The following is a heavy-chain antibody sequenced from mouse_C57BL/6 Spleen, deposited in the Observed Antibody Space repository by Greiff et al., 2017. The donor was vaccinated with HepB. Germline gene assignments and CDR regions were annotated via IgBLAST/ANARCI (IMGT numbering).Heavy chain of an antibody. V-gene: IGHV1-82*01. Sequence: QVQLQQSGPELVKPGASVKISCKASGYAFSSSWMNWVKQRPGKGLEWIGRIYPGDGDTNYNGKFKGKATLTADKSSSTAYMQLSSLTSEDSAVYFCERRAYYSNYEGYAMDYWGQGTSVTVSS. J-gene: IGHJ4*01. CDR3: ERRAYYSNYEGYAMDY. CDR1: GYAFSSSW. D-gene: IGHD2-5*01. CDR2: IYPGDGDT.